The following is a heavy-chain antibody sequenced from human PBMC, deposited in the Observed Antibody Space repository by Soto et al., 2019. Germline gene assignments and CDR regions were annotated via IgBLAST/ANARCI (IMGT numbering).Heavy chain of an antibody. CDR1: GFTFSSYA. D-gene: IGHD4-17*01. Sequence: GGSLRLSCAASGFTFSSYAMSWVRQAPGKGLEWVSAISGSGGSTYYADSVKGRFTISRDNSKNTLYLQMNSLRAEDTVVYYCAYTLGTYGEKDYWGQGTLVTVSS. V-gene: IGHV3-23*01. J-gene: IGHJ4*02. CDR3: AYTLGTYGEKDY. CDR2: ISGSGGST.